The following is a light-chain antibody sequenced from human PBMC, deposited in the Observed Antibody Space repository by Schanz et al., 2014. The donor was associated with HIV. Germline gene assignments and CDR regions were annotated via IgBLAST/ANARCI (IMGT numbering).Light chain of an antibody. CDR3: STYTSITTRV. CDR2: DVS. J-gene: IGLJ3*02. CDR1: SSDSGGYNF. V-gene: IGLV2-14*03. Sequence: QSALTQPASVSGSPGQSITISCTGSSSDSGGYNFVSWYQQYPGKAPKLMIYDVSNRPSGVSSRFSGSKSGNTASLTISGLQAEDEADYYCSTYTSITTRVFAGGTKLTVL.